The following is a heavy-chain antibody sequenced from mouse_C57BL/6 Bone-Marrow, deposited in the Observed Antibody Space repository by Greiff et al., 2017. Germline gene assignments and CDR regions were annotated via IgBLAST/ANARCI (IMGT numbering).Heavy chain of an antibody. D-gene: IGHD1-3*01. Sequence: EVQLQESGPGLAKPSQTLSLTCSASGYSITSDYWHWIRQFPGHKLEYMGYISYSGSTYYNPSLKRRISTTRDTSKNQYYMQLSYVTTEDTATYYCARLDSGSSYWYFDVWGTGTTVTVSS. J-gene: IGHJ1*03. CDR2: ISYSGST. V-gene: IGHV3-8*01. CDR3: ARLDSGSSYWYFDV. CDR1: GYSITSDY.